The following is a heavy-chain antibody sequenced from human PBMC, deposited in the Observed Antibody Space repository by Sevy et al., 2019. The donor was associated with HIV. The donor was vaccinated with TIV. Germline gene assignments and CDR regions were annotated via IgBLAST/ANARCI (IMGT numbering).Heavy chain of an antibody. CDR1: AFNFSIYG. Sequence: GGSLRLSCAASAFNFSIYGMHWVRQAPDKGLEWVALIWYDGSNKYYADSVKGRFTISRDISKSTLYLQMNSLRAEDTAVYYCARGRDYGNYDYWGQGTLVTVSS. J-gene: IGHJ4*02. V-gene: IGHV3-33*01. CDR2: IWYDGSNK. CDR3: ARGRDYGNYDY. D-gene: IGHD4-17*01.